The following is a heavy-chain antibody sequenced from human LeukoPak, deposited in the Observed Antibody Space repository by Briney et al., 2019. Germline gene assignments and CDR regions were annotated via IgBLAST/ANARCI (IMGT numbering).Heavy chain of an antibody. D-gene: IGHD6-19*01. CDR2: ISSSSSYI. CDR1: GGSFSGYY. Sequence: ETLSLTCAVYGGSFSGYYWSWIRQPPGKGLEWVSSISSSSSYIYYADSVKGRFTISRDNAKNSLYLQMNSLRAEDTAVYYCARSGYSSGWAYYFDYWGQGTLVTVSS. J-gene: IGHJ4*02. V-gene: IGHV3-21*01. CDR3: ARSGYSSGWAYYFDY.